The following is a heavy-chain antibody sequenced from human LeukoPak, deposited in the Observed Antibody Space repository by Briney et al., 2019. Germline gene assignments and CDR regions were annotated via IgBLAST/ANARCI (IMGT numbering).Heavy chain of an antibody. J-gene: IGHJ4*02. Sequence: ASVKVSCKASGYTFTSYGISWVGQAPGQGLEWMGWISAYNGNTNYAQKLQGRVTMTTDISTSTAYMELRSLRSDDTAVYYCARDWRGYSGYNYWGQGTLVTVSS. CDR2: ISAYNGNT. CDR1: GYTFTSYG. V-gene: IGHV1-18*01. D-gene: IGHD5-12*01. CDR3: ARDWRGYSGYNY.